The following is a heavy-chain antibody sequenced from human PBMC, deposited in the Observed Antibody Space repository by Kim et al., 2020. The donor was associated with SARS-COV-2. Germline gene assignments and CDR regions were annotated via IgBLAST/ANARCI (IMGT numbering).Heavy chain of an antibody. J-gene: IGHJ4*02. Sequence: VKGRFTISRDESNNTLYLQMNSLKTEDTAVYYCTTDRLYDYIWGSYRYEYYWGQGTLVTVSS. CDR3: TTDRLYDYIWGSYRYEYY. D-gene: IGHD3-16*02. V-gene: IGHV3-15*01.